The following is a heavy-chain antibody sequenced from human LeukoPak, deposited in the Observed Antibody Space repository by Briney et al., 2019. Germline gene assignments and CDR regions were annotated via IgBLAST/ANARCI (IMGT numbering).Heavy chain of an antibody. J-gene: IGHJ4*02. Sequence: GGSLRLSCAASGFAFDDYGMHWVRQAPGKGLEWVSGFSWNSRRIGYADSVKGRFTISRDNAKNSLYLQMNSLRAEDTALYYCAKGSGYDLWPYYFDSWGQGILVTVSS. CDR3: AKGSGYDLWPYYFDS. CDR1: GFAFDDYG. V-gene: IGHV3-9*01. D-gene: IGHD5-12*01. CDR2: FSWNSRRI.